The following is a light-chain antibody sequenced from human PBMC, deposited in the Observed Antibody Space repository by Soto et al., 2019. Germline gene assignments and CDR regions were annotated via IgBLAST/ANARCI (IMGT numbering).Light chain of an antibody. CDR2: EVS. CDR1: SSDVGGYNY. Sequence: QFVLTQPASVSGSPGQSITISCTGTSSDVGGYNYVSWHQQHPGKAPKLLIYEVSNRPSGVSNRFSGSKSGNTASLTISGLQAEDEADYYCSSYTSSSTYVFGAGTKVTVL. V-gene: IGLV2-14*01. CDR3: SSYTSSSTYV. J-gene: IGLJ1*01.